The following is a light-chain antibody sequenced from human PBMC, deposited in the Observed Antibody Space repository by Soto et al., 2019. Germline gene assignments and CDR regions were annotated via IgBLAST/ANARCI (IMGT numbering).Light chain of an antibody. CDR3: QQRSNWPPIT. J-gene: IGKJ5*01. CDR1: QSVGSD. V-gene: IGKV3-11*01. Sequence: TKTPATLSMAPGERAHLSCRASQSVGSDLAWYQQKPGQAPRLLIYDASNRATGIPARFSGSGSGTDFTLTISSLEPEDFAVYYCQQRSNWPPITFGQGTRLEI. CDR2: DAS.